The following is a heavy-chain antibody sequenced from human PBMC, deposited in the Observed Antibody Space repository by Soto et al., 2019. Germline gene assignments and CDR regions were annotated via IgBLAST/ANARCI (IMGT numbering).Heavy chain of an antibody. CDR3: ARSSSGWAYFFDY. Sequence: PGGSLRLSCTASGFTFSSYSMNWVRQAPGKGLEWVSYITSSSSPIYYADSVKGRFTISRDNAKNSLSLQMNNLRTEDTAFYYCARSSSGWAYFFDYWGQ. V-gene: IGHV3-48*01. J-gene: IGHJ4*02. D-gene: IGHD6-19*01. CDR1: GFTFSSYS. CDR2: ITSSSSPI.